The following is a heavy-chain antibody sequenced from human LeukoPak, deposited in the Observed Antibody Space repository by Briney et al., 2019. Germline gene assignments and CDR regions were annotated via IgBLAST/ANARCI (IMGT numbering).Heavy chain of an antibody. CDR1: GFTFGAYA. CDR2: ISWNSGSI. V-gene: IGHV3-9*01. D-gene: IGHD3-10*01. CDR3: AKDVGMARGVITDN. J-gene: IGHJ4*02. Sequence: GGSLRLSCAASGFTFGAYAMRWVRQTLGKGLEWVSGISWNSGSIGYADSVKGRFTISRDNAKNCLYLQMNSLRAEDTALYYCAKDVGMARGVITDNCGPGTPVTVS.